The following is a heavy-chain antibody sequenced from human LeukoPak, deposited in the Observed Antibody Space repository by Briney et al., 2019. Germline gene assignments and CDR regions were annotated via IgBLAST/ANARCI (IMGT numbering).Heavy chain of an antibody. CDR3: AKGLVRGVIWPPWFDP. D-gene: IGHD3-10*01. V-gene: IGHV3-9*01. CDR2: ISWNSGSI. J-gene: IGHJ5*02. Sequence: GGSLRLSCAASGFTFDDYAMHWVRQAPGKGLEWVSGISWNSGSIGYADSVKGRFTISRDNAKNSLYLQMNSLRAEDTALYYCAKGLVRGVIWPPWFDPWGQGTLVTVSS. CDR1: GFTFDDYA.